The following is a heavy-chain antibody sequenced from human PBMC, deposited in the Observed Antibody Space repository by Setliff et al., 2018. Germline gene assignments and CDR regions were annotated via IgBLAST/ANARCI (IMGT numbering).Heavy chain of an antibody. Sequence: RLSCAVSGFTFSNYAMHWVRQAPGKGLEWVTSISYDGSDTYYAASVKGRFTVSRDNSKNTLFLQMNSLRPDDTAVYYCARELSSSWSDYWGQGTLVTVSS. CDR1: GFTFSNYA. V-gene: IGHV3-30-3*01. D-gene: IGHD6-13*01. CDR3: ARELSSSWSDY. J-gene: IGHJ4*02. CDR2: ISYDGSDT.